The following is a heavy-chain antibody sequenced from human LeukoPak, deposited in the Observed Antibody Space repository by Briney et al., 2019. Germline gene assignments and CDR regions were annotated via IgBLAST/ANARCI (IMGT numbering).Heavy chain of an antibody. Sequence: SETLSLTCTVSGGSISSYYWSWIRQPAGKGLEWIGRIYTSGSTNYNPSLKSRVTMSVDTSKNQFSLKLSSVTAADTAVYYCARERVVAAGYLTLNWFDPWGQGTLVTVSS. D-gene: IGHD2-15*01. V-gene: IGHV4-4*07. CDR2: IYTSGST. CDR1: GGSISSYY. CDR3: ARERVVAAGYLTLNWFDP. J-gene: IGHJ5*02.